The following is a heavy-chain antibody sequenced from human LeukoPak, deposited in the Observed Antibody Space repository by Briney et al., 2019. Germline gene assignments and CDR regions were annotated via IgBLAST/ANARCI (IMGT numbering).Heavy chain of an antibody. D-gene: IGHD5-12*01. Sequence: SETLSLTCAVYGGSFSGYYWSWIRQPTGKGLEWIGEINHSGSTNYNPSLKGRVTISVDTSKNQFSLKLSSVTAADTAVYYCATRGFPNSMDVWGKGTTVTVSS. CDR3: ATRGFPNSMDV. CDR1: GGSFSGYY. CDR2: INHSGST. J-gene: IGHJ6*03. V-gene: IGHV4-34*01.